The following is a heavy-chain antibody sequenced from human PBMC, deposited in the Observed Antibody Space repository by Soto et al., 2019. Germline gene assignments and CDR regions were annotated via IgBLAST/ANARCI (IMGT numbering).Heavy chain of an antibody. Sequence: EVQLVESGGGLVVPGGSLSLSCIASGFTFSSYHMSWVRQAPGKGLEWVSSINPSSTHIYYADSVRGRFAISRDHSKNSLHRHRNSLRTEDAAVYYCARGYCGGCGCYLRRDACDVWGQGTLVTVSS. V-gene: IGHV3-21*01. J-gene: IGHJ3*01. CDR2: INPSSTHI. CDR3: ARGYCGGCGCYLRRDACDV. D-gene: IGHD2-15*01. CDR1: GFTFSSYH.